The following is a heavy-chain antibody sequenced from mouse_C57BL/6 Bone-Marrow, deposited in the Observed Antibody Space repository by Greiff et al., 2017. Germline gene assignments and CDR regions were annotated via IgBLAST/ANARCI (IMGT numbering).Heavy chain of an antibody. V-gene: IGHV1-81*01. CDR3: ARPITTVVATPFAY. J-gene: IGHJ3*01. CDR2: IYPRSGNT. D-gene: IGHD1-1*01. CDR1: GSTFTSYG. Sequence: VQLQQSGAELARPGASVKLSCKASGSTFTSYGLSWVKPRTGQGLDWIGEIYPRSGNTYYNEKFNGKATLTADKSSSTAYMELRSLTSEDSAVYFCARPITTVVATPFAYWGQGTLVTVSA.